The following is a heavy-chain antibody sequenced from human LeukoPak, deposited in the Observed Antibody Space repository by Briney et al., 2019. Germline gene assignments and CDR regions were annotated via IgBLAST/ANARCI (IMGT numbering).Heavy chain of an antibody. CDR3: ARCGDGLHCDFDY. V-gene: IGHV3-11*04. D-gene: IGHD3-10*01. CDR1: GLIFSDYY. J-gene: IGHJ4*02. CDR2: ISNPSSTK. Sequence: PGGSLRLSCDASGLIFSDYYMSWARQAPGKGLEWISYISNPSSTKYYADSVKGRFTISRDNAKNSLYLQMNSLRAEDTAVYYCARCGDGLHCDFDYWGQGTLVTVSS.